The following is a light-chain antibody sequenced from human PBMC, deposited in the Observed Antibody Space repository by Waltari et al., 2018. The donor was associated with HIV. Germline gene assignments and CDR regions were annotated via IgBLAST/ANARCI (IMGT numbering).Light chain of an antibody. CDR2: GAS. J-gene: IGKJ3*01. CDR3: QQYGTLPFT. CDR1: HSVSSSY. Sequence: IVLTHSTGALSLSPGERANLSCRASHSVSSSYLAWFQQRPGKAPRLLIHGASDRATGVPDRFSGSGVGTDFTLTISRLEPEDVAVYFCQQYGTLPFTFGPGTKVEI. V-gene: IGKV3-20*01.